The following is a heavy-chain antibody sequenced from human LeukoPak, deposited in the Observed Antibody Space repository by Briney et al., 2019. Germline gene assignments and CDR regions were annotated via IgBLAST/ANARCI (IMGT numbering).Heavy chain of an antibody. CDR2: IYYSGST. CDR3: ARELSSSTNWFDP. CDR1: GGSVSSGSYY. V-gene: IGHV4-61*01. Sequence: SETLSLTCTVSGGSVSSGSYYWSWIRQPPGKGLEWIGYIYYSGSTNYNPSLKSRVTISVDTSKNQFSLKLSSVTAADTAAYYCARELSSSTNWFDPWGQGTLVTVSS. J-gene: IGHJ5*02. D-gene: IGHD6-6*01.